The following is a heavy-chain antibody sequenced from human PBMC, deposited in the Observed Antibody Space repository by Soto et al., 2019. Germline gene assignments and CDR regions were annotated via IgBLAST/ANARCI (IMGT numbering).Heavy chain of an antibody. J-gene: IGHJ4*02. CDR3: ARGPQY. CDR2: IYHNGTT. Sequence: SETLSLTCAVSSGSIISTHWWTWVRQSPGKGLEWIGEIYHNGTTNYNPSLKGRLTISVDTSKNHFSLSLTPVTVRDTATYFCARGPQYWGPGKLVTVSS. CDR1: SGSIISTHW. V-gene: IGHV4-4*02.